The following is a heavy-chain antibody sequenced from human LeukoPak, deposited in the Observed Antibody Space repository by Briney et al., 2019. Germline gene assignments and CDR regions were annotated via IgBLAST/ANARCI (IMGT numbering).Heavy chain of an antibody. CDR1: GYSFTSYW. J-gene: IGHJ5*02. D-gene: IGHD4-17*01. Sequence: GESLKISCKGSGYSFTSYWIGWVRQMPGKGLEWMGIIYPGDSDTRYSPSFQGQVTISADKSISTAYLQWSSLKASDTAMYYCATPRTVTTGWDWFDPWGQGTLVTVSS. CDR2: IYPGDSDT. CDR3: ATPRTVTTGWDWFDP. V-gene: IGHV5-51*01.